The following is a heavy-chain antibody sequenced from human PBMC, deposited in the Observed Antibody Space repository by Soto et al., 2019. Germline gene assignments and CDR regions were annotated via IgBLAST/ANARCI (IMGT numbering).Heavy chain of an antibody. V-gene: IGHV4-59*01. Sequence: PSETLSLTCTVSGGSISTYYWSWLRQPPGKGLEWIGYIYYSGSAYYNPSLKSRVTISIDTSKTQFSLKLSSVTAADTAVYYCARDRGGYSAGFDSWGQGILVT. D-gene: IGHD5-12*01. CDR1: GGSISTYY. J-gene: IGHJ4*02. CDR3: ARDRGGYSAGFDS. CDR2: IYYSGSA.